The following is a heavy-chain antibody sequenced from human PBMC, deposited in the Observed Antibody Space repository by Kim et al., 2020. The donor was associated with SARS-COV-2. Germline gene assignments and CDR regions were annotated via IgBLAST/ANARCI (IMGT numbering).Heavy chain of an antibody. D-gene: IGHD6-19*01. CDR3: ARDFALAVAGVGWCDP. J-gene: IGHJ5*02. CDR2: IYNSGST. V-gene: IGHV4-4*07. Sequence: SETLSLTCTVSGGSISSYYWSWIRQPAGKGLEWIGCIYNSGSTNYNPSLKSRVTMSVDTTKNQFSLKLSSVTAADTAVYYCARDFALAVAGVGWCDPWGQGTLVTVSS. CDR1: GGSISSYY.